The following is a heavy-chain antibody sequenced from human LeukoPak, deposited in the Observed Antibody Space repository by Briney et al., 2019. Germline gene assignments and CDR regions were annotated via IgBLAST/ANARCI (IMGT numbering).Heavy chain of an antibody. CDR1: GFTFSSYS. CDR3: ARSTPIIYHDY. Sequence: GGSLRLSCAASGFTFSSYSMNWVRQAPGKGLEWVSYISSSGSTIYYADSVKGRFTISRDNAKNSLYLQMNSLRAEDTAVYYCARSTPIIYHDYWGQGTLVTVSS. V-gene: IGHV3-48*04. CDR2: ISSSGSTI. J-gene: IGHJ4*02. D-gene: IGHD2-2*01.